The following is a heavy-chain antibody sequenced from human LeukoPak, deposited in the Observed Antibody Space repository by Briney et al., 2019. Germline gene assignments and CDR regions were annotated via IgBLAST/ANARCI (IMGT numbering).Heavy chain of an antibody. J-gene: IGHJ4*02. CDR1: GFTFSSYG. CDR2: ISSSSTTI. Sequence: GSLRLSCGAPGFTFSSYGMNLVRQAPGKGLECVSYISSSSTTIYYADSMKGRFTISRDNAKNSLYLQMNSLRDEDTAVYYCARGSTYGDYYFDYWGQGTLVTVSS. CDR3: ARGSTYGDYYFDY. V-gene: IGHV3-48*02. D-gene: IGHD4-17*01.